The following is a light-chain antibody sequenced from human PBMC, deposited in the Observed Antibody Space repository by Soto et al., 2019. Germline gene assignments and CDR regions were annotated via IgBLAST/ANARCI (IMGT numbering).Light chain of an antibody. Sequence: DIQITQSPATLSSYLLDIVTITCRASQSISSWLAWYQQKPGKAPKLLIFDATNLETGVPSRFSGGGSRTHFSFTISSLQPEDFATYYCHQYDSLPPTFGQGTRLEIK. CDR1: QSISSW. CDR2: DAT. V-gene: IGKV1-33*01. CDR3: HQYDSLPPT. J-gene: IGKJ5*01.